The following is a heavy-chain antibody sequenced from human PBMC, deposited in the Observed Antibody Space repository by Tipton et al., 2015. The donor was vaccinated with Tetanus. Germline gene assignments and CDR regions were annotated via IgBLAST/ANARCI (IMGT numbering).Heavy chain of an antibody. Sequence: GLVKPSETLSLTCSVSRGPISSYYWSWIRQPAGKGLEWLGHISNGNPDYTPSLQSRLTLSVDLSRNEISLELSSVTAADTGVYYCARGITDGYNRRLDYWGQGTLVAVSP. CDR3: ARGITDGYNRRLDY. CDR2: ISNGNP. V-gene: IGHV4-4*07. J-gene: IGHJ4*02. CDR1: RGPISSYY. D-gene: IGHD5-24*01.